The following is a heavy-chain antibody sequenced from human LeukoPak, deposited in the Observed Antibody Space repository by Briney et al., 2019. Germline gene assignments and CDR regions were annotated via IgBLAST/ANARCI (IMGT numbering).Heavy chain of an antibody. D-gene: IGHD6-13*01. J-gene: IGHJ4*02. V-gene: IGHV3-23*01. CDR2: ISGSGGVT. Sequence: GGSLRLSCAASGFTFSSYGMSWVRQAPGKGLEWVSVISGSGGVTYFADPVKGRFTISRDNFKNILYLQMNSLRAEDTAVYYCAKDQGAYSSSWPFDYWGQGTLVTVSS. CDR1: GFTFSSYG. CDR3: AKDQGAYSSSWPFDY.